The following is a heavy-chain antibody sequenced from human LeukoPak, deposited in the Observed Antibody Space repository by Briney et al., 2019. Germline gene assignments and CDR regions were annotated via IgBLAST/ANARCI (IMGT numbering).Heavy chain of an antibody. CDR3: ARDPWQGSTTLH. CDR2: LYSVDSA. CDR1: GFSISSGY. V-gene: IGHV3-53*05. Sequence: GGSLRLSCVASGFSISSGYMTWARQAPGKALEWVSLLYSVDSAYYPDSVKGRFTISRDNSKSTLHLQIDTLRTEDTANCARDPWQGSTTLHWGQGIMVTVSS. D-gene: IGHD1-26*01. J-gene: IGHJ4*02.